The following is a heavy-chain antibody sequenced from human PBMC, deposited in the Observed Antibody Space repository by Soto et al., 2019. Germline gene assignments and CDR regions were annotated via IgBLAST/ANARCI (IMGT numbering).Heavy chain of an antibody. J-gene: IGHJ4*02. D-gene: IGHD3-10*01. CDR1: GFPFSAYA. CDR2: IGGSGTTI. V-gene: IGHV3-23*01. CDR3: VGSESFYLDY. Sequence: GGSLRLSCVASGFPFSAYAMNWVRQTPGKGLEWVCGIGGSGTTIYCADSVKGRFTISRDNFGNTMYLQMDSLRAEDTAIYYCVGSESFYLDYWGQGTLVT.